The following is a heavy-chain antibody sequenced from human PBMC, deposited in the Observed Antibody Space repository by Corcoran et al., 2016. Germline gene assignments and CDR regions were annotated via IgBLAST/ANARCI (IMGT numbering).Heavy chain of an antibody. J-gene: IGHJ4*02. V-gene: IGHV3-43*01. CDR2: ISWDGGST. D-gene: IGHD1-26*01. CDR3: AKDGVGAPQTPKCFDY. Sequence: EVQLVASGGVVVQPGGSLRLSCAASGFTFDDYTMHWVRQAPGKGLEWVSLISWDGGSTYYADSVKSRFTISRDNSKNSLYLQMNSLRTENTALYYCAKDGVGAPQTPKCFDYWGQGTLVTVSS. CDR1: GFTFDDYT.